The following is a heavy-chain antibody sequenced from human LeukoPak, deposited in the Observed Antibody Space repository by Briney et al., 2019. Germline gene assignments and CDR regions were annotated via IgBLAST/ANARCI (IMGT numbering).Heavy chain of an antibody. CDR1: GFTFSTYA. CDR2: ISGSGSLT. CDR3: AKDRPNYYDSSGHYYRRDGDY. V-gene: IGHV3-23*01. D-gene: IGHD3-22*01. J-gene: IGHJ4*02. Sequence: GGSLRLSCAASGFTFSTYAMSWVRQAPGKGLEWVSSISGSGSLTYYAGSVKGRFTISRDNSKNALYLQMNSLRVEDTAVYYCAKDRPNYYDSSGHYYRRDGDYWGQGTLVTVSS.